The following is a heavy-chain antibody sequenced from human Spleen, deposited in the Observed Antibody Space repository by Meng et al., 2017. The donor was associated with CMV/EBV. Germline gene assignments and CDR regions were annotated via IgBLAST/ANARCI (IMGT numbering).Heavy chain of an antibody. V-gene: IGHV3-9*02. J-gene: IGHJ4*02. D-gene: IGHD1-26*01. CDR2: IYGNSARI. Sequence: GGSLRLSCAASGFTSNDYAMHWIRQAPGKGLEWVSGIYGNSARIDYADSVKGRFTISRDNAKNSLYLQMNGLRTEDTAVYYCAKDRGPGRELRGFDSWGQGTLVTVSS. CDR1: GFTSNDYA. CDR3: AKDRGPGRELRGFDS.